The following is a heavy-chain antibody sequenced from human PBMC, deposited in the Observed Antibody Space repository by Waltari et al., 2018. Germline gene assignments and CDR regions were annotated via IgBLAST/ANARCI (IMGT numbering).Heavy chain of an antibody. J-gene: IGHJ4*02. Sequence: QVQLQESGPGLVKPSQTLSLTCTVSGGPISSGSYYWSWIRPPAGKGREGIGRIYTSGSTNYNPSLKSQVTISVDTSKNQFSLKLSSVTAADTAVYYCARGGVGYCSGGSCWAFDYWGQGTLVTVSS. D-gene: IGHD2-15*01. V-gene: IGHV4-61*02. CDR2: IYTSGST. CDR3: ARGGVGYCSGGSCWAFDY. CDR1: GGPISSGSYY.